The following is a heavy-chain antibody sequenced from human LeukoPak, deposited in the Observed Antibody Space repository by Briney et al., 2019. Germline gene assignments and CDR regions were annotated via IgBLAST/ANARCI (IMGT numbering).Heavy chain of an antibody. J-gene: IGHJ4*02. D-gene: IGHD3-22*01. CDR2: ISSSSSYI. CDR3: ARVTPYYYDSSGYYYHVPFDY. Sequence: PGGSLRLSCAASGFTFSSYSMNWVRQAPGKGLEWVSSISSSSSYIYYADSVKGRFTISRDDAKNSLYLQMNSLRAEDTAVYYCARVTPYYYDSSGYYYHVPFDYWGQGTLVTVSS. V-gene: IGHV3-21*01. CDR1: GFTFSSYS.